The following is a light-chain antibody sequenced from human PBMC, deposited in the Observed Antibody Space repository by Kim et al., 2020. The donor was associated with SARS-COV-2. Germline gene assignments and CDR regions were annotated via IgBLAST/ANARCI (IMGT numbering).Light chain of an antibody. CDR1: QSVSSGY. V-gene: IGKV3-20*01. Sequence: DIVLTQSPGTLSLSPGDRATLSCRASQSVSSGYMAWYQQKPGQTPRLLIYGTSTRAAGIPGRFSVSGSRTEFTLTISRLEPDDFAVYYCQQYGSTRTWTFGQGTKVDIK. CDR3: QQYGSTRTWT. J-gene: IGKJ1*01. CDR2: GTS.